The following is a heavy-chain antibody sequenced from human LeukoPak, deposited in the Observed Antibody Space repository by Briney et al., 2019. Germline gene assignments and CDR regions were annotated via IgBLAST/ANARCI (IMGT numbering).Heavy chain of an antibody. CDR2: INPNSGGT. Sequence: ASVKVSCKTSGYTFTGNYMHWVRQAPGQGLEWMGWINPNSGGTNYTQKFQGRVTMTRDTSINTAYMELGRLRSDDTAVYYCARGGSGSYYRWFDPWGQGTLVTVSS. CDR1: GYTFTGNY. CDR3: ARGGSGSYYRWFDP. V-gene: IGHV1-2*02. J-gene: IGHJ5*02. D-gene: IGHD3-10*01.